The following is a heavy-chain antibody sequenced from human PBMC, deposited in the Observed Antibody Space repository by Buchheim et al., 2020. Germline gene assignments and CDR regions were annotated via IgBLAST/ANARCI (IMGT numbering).Heavy chain of an antibody. J-gene: IGHJ6*02. D-gene: IGHD3-3*01. CDR2: INHSGST. CDR3: ASHPGFTIFGVVTSYYYYGMDV. Sequence: QVQLQQWGAGLLKPSETLSLTCAVYGGSFSGYYWSWIRQPPGKGLEWIGEINHSGSTNYNPSLKSRVTLSVDTSKNQFSLKLSSVTAADTAVYYCASHPGFTIFGVVTSYYYYGMDVWGQGTT. CDR1: GGSFSGYY. V-gene: IGHV4-34*01.